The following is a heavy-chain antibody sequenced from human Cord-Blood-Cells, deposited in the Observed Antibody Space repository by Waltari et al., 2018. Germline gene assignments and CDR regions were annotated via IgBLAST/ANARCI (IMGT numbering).Heavy chain of an antibody. J-gene: IGHJ4*02. Sequence: QVQLQESCPGLVKPSETLSLTCTVSGGSISSYYWSWIRQPPGKGLEWIGYIYYSASTNYNPSPKSRVTISVDTSKNQFSLKLSSVTAADTAVYYCARVGSGYYTPFDYWGQGTLVTVSS. CDR3: ARVGSGYYTPFDY. V-gene: IGHV4-59*01. CDR2: IYYSAST. CDR1: GGSISSYY. D-gene: IGHD3-3*01.